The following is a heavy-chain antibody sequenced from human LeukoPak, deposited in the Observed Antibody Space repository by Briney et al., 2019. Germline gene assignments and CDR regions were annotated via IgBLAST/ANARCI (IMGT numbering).Heavy chain of an antibody. CDR1: GGSISSYY. CDR2: IYYSGST. D-gene: IGHD3-9*01. J-gene: IGHJ4*02. CDR3: ARDSPAISFDY. V-gene: IGHV4-59*01. Sequence: KPSETLSLTCTVSGGSISSYYWSWIRQPPGKGLEWIGYIYYSGSTNYNPSLKSRVTIPVDTSKNQFSLKLSSVTAADTAVYYCARDSPAISFDYWGQGTLVAVSS.